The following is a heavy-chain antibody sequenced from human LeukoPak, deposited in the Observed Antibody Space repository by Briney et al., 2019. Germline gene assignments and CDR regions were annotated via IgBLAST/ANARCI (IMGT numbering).Heavy chain of an antibody. CDR2: INPNSGGT. V-gene: IGHV1-2*06. CDR1: GYTFTGYY. D-gene: IGHD3-16*01. CDR3: ARVSIYAERHPQYYFDY. J-gene: IGHJ4*02. Sequence: ASVKVSCKASGYTFTGYYMHWVRQAPGRGLEWMGRINPNSGGTNYAQKFQGRVTMTRDTSISTAYMELSRLRSDDTAVYYCARVSIYAERHPQYYFDYWGQGTLVTVSS.